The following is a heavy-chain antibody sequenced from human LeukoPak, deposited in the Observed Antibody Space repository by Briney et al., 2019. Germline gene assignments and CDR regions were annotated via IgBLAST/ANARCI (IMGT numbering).Heavy chain of an antibody. V-gene: IGHV3-33*06. D-gene: IGHD2-15*01. CDR2: IWYDGSNK. Sequence: GGSLRLSCAASGFTFSSYGMHWVRQAPGKGLEWVAVIWYDGSNKYYADSVKGRFTISRDNSKNTLYLQMNSLRAEDTAVYYCAKEYCSGGSCYSALDYWGQGTRVTVSS. CDR1: GFTFSSYG. J-gene: IGHJ4*02. CDR3: AKEYCSGGSCYSALDY.